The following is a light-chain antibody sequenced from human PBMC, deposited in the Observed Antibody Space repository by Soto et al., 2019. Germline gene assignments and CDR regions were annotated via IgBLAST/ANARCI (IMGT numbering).Light chain of an antibody. Sequence: EIVMTQSPATLSVSPGERATLSCRASQSVSSNLAWYQQKPGQAPRLLMYGASTGATGIPARFSGSGSGTEFTLTISSLQPDDFATYYCQQYDSYSWTFDQGTKVEMK. CDR1: QSVSSN. CDR2: GAS. CDR3: QQYDSYSWT. J-gene: IGKJ1*01. V-gene: IGKV3-15*01.